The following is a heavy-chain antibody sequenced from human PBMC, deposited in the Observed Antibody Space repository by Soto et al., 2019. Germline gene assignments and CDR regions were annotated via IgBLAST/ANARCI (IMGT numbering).Heavy chain of an antibody. CDR1: GFTFSSYW. CDR3: AREGYSYGTYFDH. J-gene: IGHJ4*02. D-gene: IGHD5-18*01. Sequence: PGGSLRLSCAASGFTFSSYWMSWVRQAPGKGLEWVANIKQDGSDKYYVGSVKGRFTISRDNAKNSLYLQMNNLRAGDTAVYYCAREGYSYGTYFDHWGQGTLVTVSS. V-gene: IGHV3-7*01. CDR2: IKQDGSDK.